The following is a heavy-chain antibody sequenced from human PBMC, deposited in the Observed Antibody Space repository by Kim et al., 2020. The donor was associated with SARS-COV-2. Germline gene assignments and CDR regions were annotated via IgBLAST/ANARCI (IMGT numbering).Heavy chain of an antibody. CDR2: INTNTGNP. CDR1: GYTFTSYA. D-gene: IGHD6-19*01. J-gene: IGHJ2*01. Sequence: ASVKVSCKASGYTFTSYAINWVRQAPGQGLEWMGWINTNTGNPTYAQGFTGRFVFSLDTSVSTAYLQISSLKPEDSAVYFCARMSPSGWFRPGDWFFDLWGRGTQITVSS. CDR3: ARMSPSGWFRPGDWFFDL. V-gene: IGHV7-4-1*02.